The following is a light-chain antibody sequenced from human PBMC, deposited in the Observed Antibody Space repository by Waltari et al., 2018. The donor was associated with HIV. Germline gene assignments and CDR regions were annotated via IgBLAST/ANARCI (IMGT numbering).Light chain of an antibody. CDR2: DAS. CDR3: QHYNNWPPLFT. V-gene: IGKV3-15*01. J-gene: IGKJ3*01. CDR1: QSVSSN. Sequence: EMVMTQSPATLSVSPGERVTLSCRASQSVSSNLAWYQQKPGQAPRLLIYDASTRATGIPARFSGSGSGTDFTLTISSLQSEDFAVYYCQHYNNWPPLFTFGPGTKVDIK.